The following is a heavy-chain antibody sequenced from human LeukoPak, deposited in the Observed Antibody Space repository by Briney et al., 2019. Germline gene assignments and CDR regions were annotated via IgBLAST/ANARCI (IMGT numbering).Heavy chain of an antibody. CDR2: IYHSGST. Sequence: PSESLSLTCAVSGGSISSSNWWSWVRQPPGKGLEWIGEIYHSGSTNYNPSLKSRVTISVDKSKNQFSLKLGSVTAADTAVYYCARAKTYSSSSSAFDIWGQGTMVTVSS. J-gene: IGHJ3*02. V-gene: IGHV4-4*02. CDR1: GGSISSSNW. D-gene: IGHD6-6*01. CDR3: ARAKTYSSSSSAFDI.